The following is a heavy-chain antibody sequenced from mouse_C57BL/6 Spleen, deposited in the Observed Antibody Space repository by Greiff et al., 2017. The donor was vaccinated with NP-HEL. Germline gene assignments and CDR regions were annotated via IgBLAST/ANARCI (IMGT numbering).Heavy chain of an antibody. Sequence: EVQLVESGPGMVKPSQSLSLTCTVTGYSITSGYDWHWIRHFPGNKLEWMGYISYSGSTNYNPSLKSRISITHDTSKNHFFLKLNSVTTEDTATYYCARGRLGDAMDYWGQGTSVTVSS. V-gene: IGHV3-1*01. CDR2: ISYSGST. CDR3: ARGRLGDAMDY. D-gene: IGHD4-1*01. J-gene: IGHJ4*01. CDR1: GYSITSGYD.